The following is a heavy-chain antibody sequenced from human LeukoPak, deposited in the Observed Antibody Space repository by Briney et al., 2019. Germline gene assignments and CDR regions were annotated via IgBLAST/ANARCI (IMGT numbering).Heavy chain of an antibody. CDR1: GGSISSYY. CDR2: IYTSGST. CDR3: ARDPLFYYYGSYYYYGMDV. Sequence: SETLSHTCTVSGGSISSYYWSWIRQPAGKGLEWIGRIYTSGSTNYNPSLKSRVTMSVDTSKNQFSLKLSSVTAADTAVYYCARDPLFYYYGSYYYYGMDVWGQGTTVTVSS. D-gene: IGHD3-10*01. V-gene: IGHV4-4*07. J-gene: IGHJ6*02.